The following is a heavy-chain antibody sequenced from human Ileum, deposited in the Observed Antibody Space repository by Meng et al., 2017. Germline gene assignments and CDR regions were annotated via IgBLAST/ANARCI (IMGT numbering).Heavy chain of an antibody. Sequence: GESLKISCAASGFSFSNYAMSWVRQAPGKGLEWVSDISSSGSHIYYTDSVQGRFTISRDNAKNSLYLQMTRLRVEDTATYYCTTYLGASTWGAGYYESWGQGTLVTVSS. D-gene: IGHD1-26*01. CDR3: TTYLGASTWGAGYYES. CDR1: GFSFSNYA. J-gene: IGHJ4*02. V-gene: IGHV3-48*03. CDR2: ISSSGSHI.